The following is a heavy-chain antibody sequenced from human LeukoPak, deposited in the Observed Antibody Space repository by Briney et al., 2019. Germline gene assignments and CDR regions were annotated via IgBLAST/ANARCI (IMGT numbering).Heavy chain of an antibody. Sequence: ASVKVSCKASGYTFTSYDINWVRQATGQGLEWMGWMNPNSGNTGYAQKFQGRVTMTRNTSISTAYMKLSSLRSEDTAVYYCARRIETMVRGVYYYYMDVWGKGTTVTISS. D-gene: IGHD3-10*01. CDR2: MNPNSGNT. V-gene: IGHV1-8*01. CDR1: GYTFTSYD. CDR3: ARRIETMVRGVYYYYMDV. J-gene: IGHJ6*03.